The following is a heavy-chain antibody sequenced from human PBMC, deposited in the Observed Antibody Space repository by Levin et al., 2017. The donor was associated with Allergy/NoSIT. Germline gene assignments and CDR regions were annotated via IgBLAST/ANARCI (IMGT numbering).Heavy chain of an antibody. CDR3: AKSVHLPHPCGGDCRPYYFDY. Sequence: GGSLRLSCAASGFTFSSYAMSWVRQAPGKGLEWVSAISGSGGSTYYADSVKGRFTISRDNSKNTLYLQMNSLRAEDTAVYYCAKSVHLPHPCGGDCRPYYFDYWGQGTLVTVSS. CDR1: GFTFSSYA. CDR2: ISGSGGST. V-gene: IGHV3-23*01. D-gene: IGHD2-21*02. J-gene: IGHJ4*02.